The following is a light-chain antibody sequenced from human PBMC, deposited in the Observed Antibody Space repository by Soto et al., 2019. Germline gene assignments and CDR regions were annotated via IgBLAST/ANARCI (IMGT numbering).Light chain of an antibody. CDR1: SSDVGAYNY. V-gene: IGLV2-14*03. CDR3: ISYTSSSTDVV. CDR2: DVN. Sequence: QSVLTQPASVSGSPGQSITISCTGTSSDVGAYNYVSWYQHHPGKAPKLMIYDVNNRPSGVSNRFSGSKSGNTASLTISGLQAEDEADYYCISYTSSSTDVVFGGGTKVTVL. J-gene: IGLJ2*01.